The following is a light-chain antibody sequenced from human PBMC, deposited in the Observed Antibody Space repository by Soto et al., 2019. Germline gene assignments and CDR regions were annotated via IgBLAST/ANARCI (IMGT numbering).Light chain of an antibody. J-gene: IGLJ1*01. V-gene: IGLV2-11*01. CDR1: SSDVGGYNY. Sequence: QSALTQPRSVSGSPGQSVTISCSGTSSDVGGYNYVSWYQQHPGKAPKVMIYDVSKRPSGVPDRFAGSKSGNTASLTISGLQAEDEGDYYCCSDAGSYIYVFGSGTKLTVL. CDR2: DVS. CDR3: CSDAGSYIYV.